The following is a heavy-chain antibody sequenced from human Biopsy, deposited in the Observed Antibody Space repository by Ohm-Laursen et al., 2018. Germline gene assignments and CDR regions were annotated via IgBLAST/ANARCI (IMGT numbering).Heavy chain of an antibody. CDR1: GGTFSNYG. Sequence: ASVKVSCNAPGGTFSNYGVNWVRQAPGQGLEWLGGNIPTLGTGNYAQKFQDRVTVAADTSTSTATMELRSLRSDDTAVHYCATKLTGYFHHWGQGTLVSVSS. CDR2: NIPTLGTG. D-gene: IGHD3-9*01. CDR3: ATKLTGYFHH. J-gene: IGHJ1*01. V-gene: IGHV1-69*06.